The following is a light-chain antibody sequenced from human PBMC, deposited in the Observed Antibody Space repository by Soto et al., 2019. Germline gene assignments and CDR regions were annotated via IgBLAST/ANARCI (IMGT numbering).Light chain of an antibody. Sequence: EIVLTQSPGSLSLSPGERATLSCRASQSVIISYLSWYQQKPGQPPRLLLYGASRRATGIPDRFSGSGSGTDFTLTISRLGPGDFAVYYCQQYGSSPPMYTFGQGTKLEIK. J-gene: IGKJ2*01. CDR2: GAS. CDR3: QQYGSSPPMYT. V-gene: IGKV3-20*01. CDR1: QSVIISY.